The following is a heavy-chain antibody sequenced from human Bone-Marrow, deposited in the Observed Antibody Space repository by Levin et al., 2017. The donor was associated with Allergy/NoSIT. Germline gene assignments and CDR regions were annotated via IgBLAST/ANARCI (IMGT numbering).Heavy chain of an antibody. CDR2: IYTSGTT. CDR3: ARGDYTSRLDY. CDR1: GGSISSGDSY. Sequence: ASETLSLTCSVSGGSISSGDSYWNWIRQPPGTGLEFIGFIYTSGTTHYNPSLRSRVSLSLDTPKNQFSLRLGSVTAADTAVSFCARGDYTSRLDYWGQGSLVTVSS. D-gene: IGHD2-2*01. V-gene: IGHV4-30-4*01. J-gene: IGHJ4*02.